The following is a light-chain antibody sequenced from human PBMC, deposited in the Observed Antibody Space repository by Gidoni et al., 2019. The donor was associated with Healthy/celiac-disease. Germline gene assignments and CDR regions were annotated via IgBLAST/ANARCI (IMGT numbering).Light chain of an antibody. CDR2: GAS. CDR3: QQYNNWPPLT. Sequence: IVMTQSPATLFVSPGESATLPCRASQSVSSNLAWYQQKPGQAPRLLIYGASTRATGIPARFSGSGSGTEFTLTISSLQSEDFAVYYCQQYNNWPPLTFGGGTKVEIK. CDR1: QSVSSN. J-gene: IGKJ4*01. V-gene: IGKV3-15*01.